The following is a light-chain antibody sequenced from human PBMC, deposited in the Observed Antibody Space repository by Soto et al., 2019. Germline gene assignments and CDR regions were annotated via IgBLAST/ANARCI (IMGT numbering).Light chain of an antibody. J-gene: IGKJ5*01. CDR2: RAS. CDR1: RTVSNW. CDR3: QTYNSYALT. V-gene: IGKV1-5*03. Sequence: DIQMTQSPSTMSTSVGDRGTLSCRASRTVSNWLACYQHQPGRAHRLLISRASTLESGVKQRFSGSGFGTEFTLTIDSMQPDDSGTYYCQTYNSYALTVGQGKRLAIK.